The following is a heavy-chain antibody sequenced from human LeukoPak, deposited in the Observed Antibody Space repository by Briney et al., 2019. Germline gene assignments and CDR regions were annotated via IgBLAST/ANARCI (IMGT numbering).Heavy chain of an antibody. CDR2: IYTSGST. CDR1: GASISPYY. Sequence: PSETLSLTCTVSGASISPYYWSWIRQPAGKGLEWIGRIYTSGSTNYNPSLKSRVTMSVDTSKNQFSLKVSSVTAADTAVYYCVGDYGGNLCHYWGQGTLVTVSS. J-gene: IGHJ4*02. D-gene: IGHD4-23*01. CDR3: VGDYGGNLCHY. V-gene: IGHV4-4*07.